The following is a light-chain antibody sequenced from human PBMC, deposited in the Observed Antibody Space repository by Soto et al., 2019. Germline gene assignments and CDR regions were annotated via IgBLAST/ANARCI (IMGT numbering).Light chain of an antibody. CDR2: DAS. J-gene: IGKJ4*01. V-gene: IGKV3-11*01. CDR3: QQRSNLPLT. Sequence: EIVLTQSPATLSLSPGERATLSCRASQSVSSYLAWYQQKPGQAPRLLIYDASNRATGIAARFSGSGSGTDFTLNISSLEHEDFAVYYCQQRSNLPLTFGVGTKVEIK. CDR1: QSVSSY.